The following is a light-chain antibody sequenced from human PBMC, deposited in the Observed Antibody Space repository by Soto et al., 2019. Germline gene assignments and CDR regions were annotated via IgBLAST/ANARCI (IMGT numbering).Light chain of an antibody. CDR1: QSIGSY. V-gene: IGKV3-15*01. Sequence: IVLTQSPGTLSLSPGERATLSCRASQSIGSYLGWYQQKPGQAPRLLILGASTRATGIPARFSGSGSGTEFTLSISSLQSEDFAVYYCKQYKEWPPFTFGQGTRLEIK. CDR2: GAS. J-gene: IGKJ5*01. CDR3: KQYKEWPPFT.